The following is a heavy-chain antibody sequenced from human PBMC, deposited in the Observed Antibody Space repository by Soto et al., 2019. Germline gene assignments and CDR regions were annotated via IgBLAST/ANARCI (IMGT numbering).Heavy chain of an antibody. Sequence: PGGSLRLSCAASGFTFSSYAMSWVRQAPGKGLEWVSAISGSGGSTYYADSVKDRFTISRDNSKNTLYLQMNSLRAEDTAVYYCAKGGGDSSGYYPEEDYWGQGTLVTVSS. D-gene: IGHD3-22*01. CDR2: ISGSGGST. V-gene: IGHV3-23*01. CDR1: GFTFSSYA. CDR3: AKGGGDSSGYYPEEDY. J-gene: IGHJ4*02.